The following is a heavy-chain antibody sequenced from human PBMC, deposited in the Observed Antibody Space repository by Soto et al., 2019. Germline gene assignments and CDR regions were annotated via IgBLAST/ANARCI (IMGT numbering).Heavy chain of an antibody. V-gene: IGHV4-30-2*01. J-gene: IGHJ4*02. Sequence: NPSETLSLTCGVSGGSLSGATYSWNWILHPPGKGLEWIGYIFPSVTTYYNPSLKSRVTISIDVSKNQFSLSLRSLTAADTAVYYCARSREFDYWSKGNMVTVSS. CDR3: ARSREFDY. CDR2: IFPSVTT. CDR1: GGSLSGATYS.